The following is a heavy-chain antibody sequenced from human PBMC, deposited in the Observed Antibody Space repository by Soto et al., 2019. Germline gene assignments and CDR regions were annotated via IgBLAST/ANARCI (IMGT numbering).Heavy chain of an antibody. D-gene: IGHD2-2*02. CDR2: ISGSGGST. CDR1: SSYY. CDR3: AKDSAISNWFDP. J-gene: IGHJ5*02. Sequence: SSYYWGWIRQPPGKGLEWVSAISGSGGSTYYADSVKGRFTISRDNSKNTLYLQMNSLRAEDTAVYYCAKDSAISNWFDPWGQGTLVTVSS. V-gene: IGHV3-23*01.